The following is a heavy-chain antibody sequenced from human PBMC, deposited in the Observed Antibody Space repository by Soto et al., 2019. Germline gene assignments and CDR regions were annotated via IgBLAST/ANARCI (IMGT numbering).Heavy chain of an antibody. D-gene: IGHD3-16*01. CDR1: GGSISSYY. J-gene: IGHJ4*02. V-gene: IGHV4-59*01. CDR3: ARDIWGFDY. Sequence: QVQLQESGPGLVKPSETLSLTCTVSGGSISSYYWSWIRQPPGKGLEWIGYIYYSGSTNYNPSLKGRVTISVDTSKNQFSVKLSSVTGADTAVYYCARDIWGFDYWGQGTLVTVSS. CDR2: IYYSGST.